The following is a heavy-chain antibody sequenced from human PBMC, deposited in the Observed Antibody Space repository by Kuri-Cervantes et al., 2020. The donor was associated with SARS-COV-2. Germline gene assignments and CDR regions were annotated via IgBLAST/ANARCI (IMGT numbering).Heavy chain of an antibody. CDR2: IWYDGSNK. D-gene: IGHD3-10*01. CDR3: ARDGYHYASGNYRRRDYYYYYMDV. CDR1: GFTSSNYG. Sequence: SLRLSCAASGFTSSNYGVHWVRQAPGKGLEWVAVIWYDGSNKYYADSVKGRFTISRDTSKNTVHLQMNSLRVEDTAVYYCARDGYHYASGNYRRRDYYYYYMDVWGKGTTVTVSS. V-gene: IGHV3-33*08. J-gene: IGHJ6*03.